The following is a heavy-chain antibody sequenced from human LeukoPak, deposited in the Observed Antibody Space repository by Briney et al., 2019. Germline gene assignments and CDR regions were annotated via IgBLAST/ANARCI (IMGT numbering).Heavy chain of an antibody. Sequence: GGSLRLSCAVSGSTISGYYMHWVRQVPGKGLVWVSRINSDGSGGAYADSVKGRFTISRDNAKNSLYLQMNSLRAEDTAVYYCARDAETYDWSGGYFDYWGQGTLVTVSS. CDR1: GSTISGYY. J-gene: IGHJ4*02. CDR2: INSDGSGG. CDR3: ARDAETYDWSGGYFDY. V-gene: IGHV3-74*01. D-gene: IGHD3-3*01.